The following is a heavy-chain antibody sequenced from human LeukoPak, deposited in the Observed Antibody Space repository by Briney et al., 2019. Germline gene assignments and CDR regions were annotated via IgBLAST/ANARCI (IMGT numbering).Heavy chain of an antibody. D-gene: IGHD5/OR15-5a*01. Sequence: ASVKVSCKASGYTFTSYDINWVRQATGQGLEWMGWMNPNSGNTGYAQKFQGRVTMTRNTSISTAYMELSSLRSEDTAVYYCARGQSWELLLSTLFDYWGQGTLVTVSS. CDR2: MNPNSGNT. CDR3: ARGQSWELLLSTLFDY. J-gene: IGHJ4*02. V-gene: IGHV1-8*01. CDR1: GYTFTSYD.